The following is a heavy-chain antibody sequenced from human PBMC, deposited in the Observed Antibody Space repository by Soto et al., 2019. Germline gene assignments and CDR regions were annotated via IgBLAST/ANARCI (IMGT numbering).Heavy chain of an antibody. Sequence: PSETLSLTCTVSGGSISSGGYYLSWIRQHPGKGLEWIGYIYYSGSTNYNPSLKSRVTISVDKSKNQFSLKLSSVTAADTAVYYCASWVDEPGIAVAGKVNWFDPWGQGTLVTVSS. CDR2: IYYSGST. D-gene: IGHD6-19*01. V-gene: IGHV4-31*03. CDR1: GGSISSGGYY. CDR3: ASWVDEPGIAVAGKVNWFDP. J-gene: IGHJ5*02.